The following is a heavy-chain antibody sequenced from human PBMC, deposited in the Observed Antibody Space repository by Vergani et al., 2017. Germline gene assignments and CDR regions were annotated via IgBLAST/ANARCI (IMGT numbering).Heavy chain of an antibody. Sequence: EVQLLESGGGLVQPGGSLRLSCAASGFTFSSYAMSWVRQAPGKGLEWVSAISGSDGSTYYADSVKGRFTISRDNSKNTLYLQMNSLRAEDTAVYYCAKDKSWNYIFDYWSQGTLVTVSS. CDR2: ISGSDGST. CDR1: GFTFSSYA. V-gene: IGHV3-23*01. D-gene: IGHD1-7*01. CDR3: AKDKSWNYIFDY. J-gene: IGHJ4*02.